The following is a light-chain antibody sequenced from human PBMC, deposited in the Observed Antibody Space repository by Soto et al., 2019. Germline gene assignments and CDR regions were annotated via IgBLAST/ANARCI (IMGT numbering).Light chain of an antibody. V-gene: IGKV1-5*01. J-gene: IGKJ5*01. Sequence: EIQMTHSPSTLSSAVGCGDXQPSRASQSISSWLAWYQRKPGKAPKLLIYDASSLESGVPSRFSGSGSGTEFTLTISSLQPDDFATYYCQQYNSYLVTFGQGTRLETK. CDR2: DAS. CDR3: QQYNSYLVT. CDR1: QSISSW.